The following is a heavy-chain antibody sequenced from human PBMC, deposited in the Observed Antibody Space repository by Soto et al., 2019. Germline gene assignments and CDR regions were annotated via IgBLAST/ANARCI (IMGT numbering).Heavy chain of an antibody. CDR3: ARDSGIVAAGRFSFDP. V-gene: IGHV3-9*01. CDR1: GFTFNDFA. Sequence: EVQLVESGGGLVQPGRSLRLSCAASGFTFNDFAMHWVRQAPGKGLEWVASIDRNGANIAYAASVEGRFTISRDNVKNSLFLQMNSLRAEDTAFYFCARDSGIVAAGRFSFDPRGQGTLVTVSS. CDR2: IDRNGANI. J-gene: IGHJ5*02. D-gene: IGHD6-13*01.